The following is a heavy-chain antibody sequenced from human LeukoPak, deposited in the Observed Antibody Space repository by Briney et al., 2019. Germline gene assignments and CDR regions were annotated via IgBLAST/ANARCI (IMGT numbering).Heavy chain of an antibody. V-gene: IGHV3-30-3*01. Sequence: GRSLRLSCAASGFTFSSYAMHWVRQAPGKGLEWVAVISYDGSNKYYADSVKGRFTISRDNSKNTLYLQMNSLRAEDTAVYYCARGTGNYYGYWGQGTLVTVSS. CDR3: ARGTGNYYGY. J-gene: IGHJ4*02. D-gene: IGHD3/OR15-3a*01. CDR2: ISYDGSNK. CDR1: GFTFSSYA.